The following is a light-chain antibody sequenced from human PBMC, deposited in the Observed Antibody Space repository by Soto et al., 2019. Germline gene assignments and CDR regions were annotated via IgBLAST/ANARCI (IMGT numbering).Light chain of an antibody. V-gene: IGKV4-1*01. J-gene: IGKJ4*01. CDR3: QQYYTTLT. Sequence: DIVMTQSPDSLAVSLGERATINCKSSQSVLYNSDNKNYLALYQQKPGQPPKLLIYWASTRDSGVPDRFSGSGSGADLTLTISSLQAEDVAVYYCQQYYTTLTFGGGTKVEIK. CDR1: QSVLYNSDNKNY. CDR2: WAS.